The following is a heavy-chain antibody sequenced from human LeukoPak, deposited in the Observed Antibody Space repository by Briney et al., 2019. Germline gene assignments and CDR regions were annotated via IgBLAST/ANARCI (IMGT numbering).Heavy chain of an antibody. V-gene: IGHV1-69*13. CDR2: IIPIFGTA. Sequence: SVKVSCKASGGTFSSYAISWVRQAPGQGLEWMGGIIPIFGTANYAQKFQGRVTITADESTSTAYMELSSLRSEDTAVYYCARWAGYYTPFDYWGQGTLVTVSS. CDR3: ARWAGYYTPFDY. J-gene: IGHJ4*02. CDR1: GGTFSSYA. D-gene: IGHD3/OR15-3a*01.